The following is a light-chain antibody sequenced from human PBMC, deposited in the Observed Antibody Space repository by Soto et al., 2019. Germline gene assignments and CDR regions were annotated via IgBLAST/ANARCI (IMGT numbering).Light chain of an antibody. J-gene: IGLJ3*02. CDR1: NSNVGSVYD. CDR3: QSYDRSLSAWV. CDR2: GNT. Sequence: QSVLTQPPSVSGAPGQSVTISCTGTNSNVGSVYDVHWFQKLPGRAPQLLIHGNTNRPSGVPDRFSGSKSGTSASLAITGLRPEDEAEYFCQSYDRSLSAWVFGGGTKLTVL. V-gene: IGLV1-40*01.